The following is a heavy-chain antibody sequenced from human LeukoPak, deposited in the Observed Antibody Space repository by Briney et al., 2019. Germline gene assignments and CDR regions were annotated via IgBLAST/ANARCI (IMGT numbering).Heavy chain of an antibody. V-gene: IGHV1-2*02. J-gene: IGHJ5*02. Sequence: ASVKVSCKASGYTFTGYYMHWVRQAPGQGLEWMGWINPNSGGTNYAQKFQGRVTMTRDTSISTAYMELSRLRSDDTAVYYCARYRFYDILTGYNWFDPWGQGTLVTVSS. CDR3: ARYRFYDILTGYNWFDP. D-gene: IGHD3-9*01. CDR1: GYTFTGYY. CDR2: INPNSGGT.